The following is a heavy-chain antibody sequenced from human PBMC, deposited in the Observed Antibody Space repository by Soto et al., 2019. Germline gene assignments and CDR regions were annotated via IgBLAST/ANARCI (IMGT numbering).Heavy chain of an antibody. CDR1: GYTFTNYG. J-gene: IGHJ4*02. V-gene: IGHV1-3*01. CDR3: ARDLAEPLPDS. Sequence: ASVKVSCKASGYTFTNYGISWVRQAPGQGLEWMGWINAGNGNTKYSQKFQGRVTITRDTSASTAYMELSSLRSEDTAVSYCARDLAEPLPDSRAQGAQATV. CDR2: INAGNGNT.